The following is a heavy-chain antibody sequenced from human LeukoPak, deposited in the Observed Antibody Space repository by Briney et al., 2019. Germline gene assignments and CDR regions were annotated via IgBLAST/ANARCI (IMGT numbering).Heavy chain of an antibody. D-gene: IGHD6-13*01. CDR1: GFSFSNYW. CDR2: INGDGSHS. CDR3: VKNSGWYCLDY. J-gene: IGHJ4*02. V-gene: IGHV3-7*03. Sequence: QSGGFLRLSCAASGFSFSNYWMTWVRQAPGKGLERVADINGDGSHSYCVDSVKGRFTLSRDNAKNSLFLQMNSLRAEDTAVYYCVKNSGWYCLDYWGQGTLVTVSS.